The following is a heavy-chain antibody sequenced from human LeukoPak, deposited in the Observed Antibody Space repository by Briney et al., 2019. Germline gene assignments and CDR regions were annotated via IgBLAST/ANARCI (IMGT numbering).Heavy chain of an antibody. J-gene: IGHJ5*02. CDR1: GGSISSDNYY. CDR3: ARRGGSGNYYRFSFWFDP. Sequence: SETLSLTCAVSGGSISSDNYYWGWIRQPPGKGLEWIGNIYHSGSTYYNPSLKSRVTISVDTSKNQFSLKLTSVTAADTAVYYCARRGGSGNYYRFSFWFDPWGQGTLVTVSS. CDR2: IYHSGST. D-gene: IGHD3-10*01. V-gene: IGHV4-39*01.